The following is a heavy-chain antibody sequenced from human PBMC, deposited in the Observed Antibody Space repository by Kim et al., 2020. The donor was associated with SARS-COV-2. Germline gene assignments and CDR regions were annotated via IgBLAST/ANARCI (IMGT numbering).Heavy chain of an antibody. Sequence: SETLSLTCAVYGGSFSGYYWSWIRQPPGKGLEWIGEINHSGSTNYNPSLKSRVTISVDTSKNQFSLKLSSVTAADTAVYYCARVSYYYYGMDVLGQGTT. V-gene: IGHV4-34*01. CDR1: GGSFSGYY. CDR3: ARVSYYYYGMDV. CDR2: INHSGST. J-gene: IGHJ6*02.